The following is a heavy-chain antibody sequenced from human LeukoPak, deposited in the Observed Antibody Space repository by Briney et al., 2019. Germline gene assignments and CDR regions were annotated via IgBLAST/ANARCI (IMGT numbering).Heavy chain of an antibody. D-gene: IGHD4-17*01. V-gene: IGHV4-34*01. J-gene: IGHJ4*02. Sequence: SETLSLTCAVYGGSFSGYYWSWIRQPPGKGLEWIGEINHSGSTNYNPSLKSRVTISVDTSKNQFSLELSSVTAADTAVYYCARLPESGYGVSDYWGQGTLVTVSS. CDR2: INHSGST. CDR1: GGSFSGYY. CDR3: ARLPESGYGVSDY.